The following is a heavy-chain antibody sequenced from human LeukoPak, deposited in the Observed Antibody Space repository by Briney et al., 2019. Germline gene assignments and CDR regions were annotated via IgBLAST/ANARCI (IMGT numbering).Heavy chain of an antibody. CDR1: GFTFSSYW. J-gene: IGHJ3*02. D-gene: IGHD3-22*01. CDR2: IKQDGSEK. V-gene: IGHV3-7*01. Sequence: GGSLRLSCAASGFTFSSYWMSWVRQAPGKGLEWVANIKQDGSEKYYVDSVKGRFTISRDNAKNSLYLQMNSLRAEDTAVYYCARDLGPSDYYDSSGAYAFDIWGQGTMVTVSS. CDR3: ARDLGPSDYYDSSGAYAFDI.